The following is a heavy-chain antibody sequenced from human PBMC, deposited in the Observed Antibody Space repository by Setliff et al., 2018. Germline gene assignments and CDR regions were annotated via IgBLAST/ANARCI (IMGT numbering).Heavy chain of an antibody. D-gene: IGHD2-8*01. CDR2: INPSGGYT. CDR3: ARGLIVLPGPSGDMGYFDY. V-gene: IGHV1-46*01. Sequence: ASVKVSCKASGHTFTGYFMQWVRQAPGQGLEWMGMINPSGGYTIYAQKFQGRVTMTRDTSTSTVYLELSSLRSEDTAVYYCARGLIVLPGPSGDMGYFDYWGQGTLVTVSS. CDR1: GHTFTGYF. J-gene: IGHJ4*02.